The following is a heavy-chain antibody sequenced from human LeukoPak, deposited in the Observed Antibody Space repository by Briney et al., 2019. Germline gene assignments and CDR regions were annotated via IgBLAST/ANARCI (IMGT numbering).Heavy chain of an antibody. CDR1: GGSLSSGGDY. J-gene: IGHJ4*02. V-gene: IGHV4-31*03. D-gene: IGHD3-22*01. Sequence: SETLSLTCTVSGGSLSSGGDYWSWGRHHPGTGLEWVWYIYYSGSTYSTPSLNSRVTIPVDTSKNQFSLKLSSVTAADTAVYYCARDGDYYDSSGYYYYNKQPFDLCGQGTLVTASS. CDR2: IYYSGST. CDR3: ARDGDYYDSSGYYYYNKQPFDL.